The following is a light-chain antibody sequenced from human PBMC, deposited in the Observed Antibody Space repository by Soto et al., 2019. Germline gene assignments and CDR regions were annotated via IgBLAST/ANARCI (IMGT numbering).Light chain of an antibody. CDR3: QQSYNTPFT. J-gene: IGKJ3*01. CDR1: QSINSF. Sequence: DIQMTQSPSSRSASEGDRVTITCRASQSINSFLNWYQQKSGKAPKLLIYDASTLQSGVPSRFSGSGSETEFTLTITNLQPDDFATYYCQQSYNTPFTFGPGTKVDVK. V-gene: IGKV1-39*01. CDR2: DAS.